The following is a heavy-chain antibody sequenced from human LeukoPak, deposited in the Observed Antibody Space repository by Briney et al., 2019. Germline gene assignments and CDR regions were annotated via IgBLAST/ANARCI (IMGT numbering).Heavy chain of an antibody. Sequence: PGGSLRLSCAASGFTFSSYAMSWVRQAPGKGLEWVSCISSLSRHIYYADSVRGRFTISRDNAKNSLYLQMNSLTVEDTAVYYCVRGAPHLASPYYYMDVWGKGATVPVSS. CDR1: GFTFSSYA. CDR3: VRGAPHLASPYYYMDV. J-gene: IGHJ6*03. CDR2: ISSLSRHI. D-gene: IGHD3-16*01. V-gene: IGHV3-21*01.